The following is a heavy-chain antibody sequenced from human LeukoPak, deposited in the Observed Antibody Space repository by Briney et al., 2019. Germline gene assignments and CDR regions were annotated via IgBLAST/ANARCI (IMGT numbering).Heavy chain of an antibody. CDR3: ASVLGSGWDY. CDR2: IIPIFGTA. V-gene: IGHV1-69*06. J-gene: IGHJ4*02. CDR1: GGTFSSYA. D-gene: IGHD6-19*01. Sequence: SVKVSCKASGGTFSSYAISWVRQAHGQGLEWMGRIIPIFGTANYAQKFQGRVAITADKATSTAYMELSSLRSEDTAVYYCASVLGSGWDYWGQGGLVTVSS.